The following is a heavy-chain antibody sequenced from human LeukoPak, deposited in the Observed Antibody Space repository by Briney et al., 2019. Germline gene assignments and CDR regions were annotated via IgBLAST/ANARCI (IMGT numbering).Heavy chain of an antibody. D-gene: IGHD3-10*01. Sequence: PSETLSLTCTVSGGSISSGNYYWGWIRQPPGKGLEWIGSISHSGSTYYNASLKSRVMISVDTSKNQFSLKLSSVTAADTAVYYCARRPPLCAVRGCWFDPWGQGTLVTVSS. CDR2: ISHSGST. CDR1: GGSISSGNYY. V-gene: IGHV4-39*07. CDR3: ARRPPLCAVRGCWFDP. J-gene: IGHJ5*02.